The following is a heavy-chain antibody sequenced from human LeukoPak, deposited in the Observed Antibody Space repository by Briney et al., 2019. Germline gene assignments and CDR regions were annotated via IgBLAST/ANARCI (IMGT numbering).Heavy chain of an antibody. D-gene: IGHD2-15*01. CDR2: IRYDGSNK. CDR1: GFTFSSYG. J-gene: IGHJ3*02. CDR3: LLVDDAFDI. Sequence: GGSLRLSCAAPGFTFSSYGMHWVRQAPGKGLEWVVFIRYDGSNKYYADSVKGRFTISRDNSKNTLYLQMNSLRAEDTAVYYCLLVDDAFDIWGQGTMVTVSS. V-gene: IGHV3-30*02.